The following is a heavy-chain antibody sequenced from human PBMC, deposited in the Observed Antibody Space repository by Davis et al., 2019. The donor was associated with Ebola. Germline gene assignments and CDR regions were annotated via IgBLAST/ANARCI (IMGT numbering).Heavy chain of an antibody. Sequence: GESLKISCAASGFTFSSYWMSWVRQAPGKGLEWVANIKQDGSEKYYVDSVKGRFTISRDNAKNSLYLQMNSLRAEDTAVYYCARTSYDFWSGYYFDYYYYMDVWGKGTTVTVSS. CDR1: GFTFSSYW. V-gene: IGHV3-7*01. CDR2: IKQDGSEK. CDR3: ARTSYDFWSGYYFDYYYYMDV. J-gene: IGHJ6*03. D-gene: IGHD3-3*01.